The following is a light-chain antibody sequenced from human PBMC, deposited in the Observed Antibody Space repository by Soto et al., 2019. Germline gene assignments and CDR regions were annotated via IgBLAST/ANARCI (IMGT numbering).Light chain of an antibody. CDR2: EVS. Sequence: QSELTQPASVSGSPGQSITFSCTGTSSDVGSSNLVSWYQQHPGKAPKLLIYEVSKRPSGVSSRFSGSKSGNTASLTISGLQAEDEADYYCCSYAGSSTHVFGTGTKVTVL. CDR1: SSDVGSSNL. V-gene: IGLV2-23*02. CDR3: CSYAGSSTHV. J-gene: IGLJ1*01.